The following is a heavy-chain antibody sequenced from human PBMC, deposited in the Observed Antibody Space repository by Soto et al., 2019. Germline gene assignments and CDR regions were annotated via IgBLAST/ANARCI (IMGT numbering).Heavy chain of an antibody. V-gene: IGHV3-48*03. D-gene: IGHD5-12*01. CDR1: GFPFSSYA. CDR2: IRSGGGNI. CDR3: ARDRWLRYSGYDWHFDY. Sequence: EVQLVESGGGLVQPGESLRLSCAASGFPFSSYAMNWVRQAPGKGLEWVAYIRSGGGNIYYAESVKGRFTISRDNAKNSVDLQMNSLRAEDTAVYYCARDRWLRYSGYDWHFDYWGQGTLVTVSS. J-gene: IGHJ4*02.